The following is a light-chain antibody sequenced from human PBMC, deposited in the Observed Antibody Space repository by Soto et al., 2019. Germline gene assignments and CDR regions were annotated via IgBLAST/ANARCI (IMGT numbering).Light chain of an antibody. Sequence: EIVLTQSPGTLSLSPGDRATLSCRASHSVSRSYLGWYQQKPGQAPRLLMYDASIRATGSSDRYSGSGSGTEVTLPISSLQPEDFAVYYCQQYTQWPITFGQGTRLEI. V-gene: IGKV3-20*01. J-gene: IGKJ5*01. CDR2: DAS. CDR1: HSVSRSY. CDR3: QQYTQWPIT.